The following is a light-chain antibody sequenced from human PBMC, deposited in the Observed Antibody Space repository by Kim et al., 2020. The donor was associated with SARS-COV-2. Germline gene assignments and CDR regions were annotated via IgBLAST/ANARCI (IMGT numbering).Light chain of an antibody. V-gene: IGKV1-5*03. CDR1: QSISSW. CDR3: QQYSDFPLT. Sequence: DIQMTQSPSTLSASVGDRVTITCRASQSISSWLAWYQQKPGKAPKLLIYKASSLESGVPSGFSGSGSGTEFTLTISSLQPDDFATYYCQQYSDFPLTFGGGTKVEIK. J-gene: IGKJ4*01. CDR2: KAS.